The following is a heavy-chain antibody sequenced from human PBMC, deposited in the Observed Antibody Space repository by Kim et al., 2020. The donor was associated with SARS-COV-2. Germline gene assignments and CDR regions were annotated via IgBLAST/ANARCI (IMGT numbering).Heavy chain of an antibody. CDR1: GYTFTSYY. V-gene: IGHV1-46*01. J-gene: IGHJ6*02. Sequence: ASVKVSCKASGYTFTSYYMHWVRQAPGQGLEWMGIINPSGGSTSYAQKFQGRVTMTRDTSTSTVYMELSSLRSEDTAVYYCAREGGIRFLEWRYGMDVWGQGTTVTVSS. CDR3: AREGGIRFLEWRYGMDV. D-gene: IGHD3-3*01. CDR2: INPSGGST.